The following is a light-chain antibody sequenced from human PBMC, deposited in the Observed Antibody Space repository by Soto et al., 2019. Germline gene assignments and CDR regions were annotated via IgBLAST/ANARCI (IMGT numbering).Light chain of an antibody. CDR3: RSSTSSNNRV. V-gene: IGLV2-14*01. CDR1: NSDVNY. Sequence: QSVLTQPASVSGAPGQSITISCTGTNSDVNYVSWHQQHPGKAPKLMIYEVINRSSGVSTRFSGSKSGNTASLTISGLQAEDEADYYCRSSTSSNNRVFGTGTKVTVL. J-gene: IGLJ1*01. CDR2: EVI.